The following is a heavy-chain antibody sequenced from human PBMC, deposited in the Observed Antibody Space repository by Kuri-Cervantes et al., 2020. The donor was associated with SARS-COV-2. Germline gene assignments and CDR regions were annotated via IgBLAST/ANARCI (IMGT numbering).Heavy chain of an antibody. Sequence: LSLTCAASGFTFSTYAMHWVRQAPGKGLEWVAIISDDGQNQDFADSVKGRFTISRDNSKNTLRLNMSGLRAEDTAMYYCARDRVGVLDSWGQGTLVTVSS. J-gene: IGHJ4*02. D-gene: IGHD2-21*01. CDR2: ISDDGQNQ. CDR1: GFTFSTYA. CDR3: ARDRVGVLDS. V-gene: IGHV3-30*04.